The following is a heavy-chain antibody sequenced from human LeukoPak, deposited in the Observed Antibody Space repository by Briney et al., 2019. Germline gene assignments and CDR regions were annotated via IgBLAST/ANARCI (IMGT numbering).Heavy chain of an antibody. Sequence: GGSLRLSCAASGFTFSSYAMSWVRQAPGKGLEWVSAISGSGGSTYYADSVKGRFTISRDNSKNTLYLQMNSLRAEDTAVYYCAKDPGRPWQVLYDWFDPWGQGTLVTVSS. J-gene: IGHJ5*02. V-gene: IGHV3-23*01. CDR1: GFTFSSYA. CDR2: ISGSGGST. D-gene: IGHD6-19*01. CDR3: AKDPGRPWQVLYDWFDP.